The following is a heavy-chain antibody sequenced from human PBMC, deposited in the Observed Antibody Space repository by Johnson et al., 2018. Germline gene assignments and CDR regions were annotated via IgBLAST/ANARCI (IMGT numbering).Heavy chain of an antibody. CDR1: GYTFTNYY. CDR3: ARDRAVDIYYSGMDV. Sequence: QLVESGAEVKKPGASVKVSCKASGYTFTNYYMHWVRQAPGQGLEWMGIINSSGTSTNYAQKFQGRVTMTRDTSTSAVYMELSSLGSEDTAVYYCARDRAVDIYYSGMDVWGQGTTVTVS. J-gene: IGHJ6*02. V-gene: IGHV1-46*01. CDR2: INSSGTST. D-gene: IGHD1-26*01.